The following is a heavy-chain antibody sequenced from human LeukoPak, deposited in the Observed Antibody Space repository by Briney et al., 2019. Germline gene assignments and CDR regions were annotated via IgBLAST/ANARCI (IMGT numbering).Heavy chain of an antibody. D-gene: IGHD3-10*01. CDR1: GGSISSHY. V-gene: IGHV4-59*11. CDR2: IYDSGRT. Sequence: SETLSLTCIVSGGSISSHYWSWIRQPPGKGVEWIGNIYDSGRTNYSPSLKGRVTKSVDTSKNQLSLTLSSVTAADTAVYYCARLSQSYDAFDIWGQGTMLSVSS. J-gene: IGHJ3*02. CDR3: ARLSQSYDAFDI.